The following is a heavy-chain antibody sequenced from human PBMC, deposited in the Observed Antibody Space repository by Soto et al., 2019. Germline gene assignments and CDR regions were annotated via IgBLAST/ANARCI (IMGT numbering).Heavy chain of an antibody. CDR1: GGSISSGGYY. D-gene: IGHD6-13*01. V-gene: IGHV4-31*03. J-gene: IGHJ4*02. CDR2: IYYSGST. CDR3: ARGKTVAAAGPFDY. Sequence: TLSLTCTVSGGSISSGGYYWSWIRQHPGKGLEWIGYIYYSGSTYYNPSLKSRVTISVDTSKNQFSLKLSSVTAADTAVYYCARGKTVAAAGPFDYWGQGTQVTVSS.